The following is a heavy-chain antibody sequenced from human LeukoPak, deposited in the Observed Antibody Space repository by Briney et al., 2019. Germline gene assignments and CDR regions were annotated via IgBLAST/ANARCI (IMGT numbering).Heavy chain of an antibody. CDR1: RYSFTSYW. V-gene: IGHV5-51*01. CDR3: ARLNTHYDILTGYYTAGLSFDY. J-gene: IGHJ4*02. D-gene: IGHD3-9*01. CDR2: IYPGDSDT. Sequence: GESLKISCKGSRYSFTSYWIGWVRQMPGKGLEWMGIIYPGDSDTRYSPSFQGQVTISADKSISTAYLQWSSLKASDTAMYYCARLNTHYDILTGYYTAGLSFDYWGQGTLVTVSS.